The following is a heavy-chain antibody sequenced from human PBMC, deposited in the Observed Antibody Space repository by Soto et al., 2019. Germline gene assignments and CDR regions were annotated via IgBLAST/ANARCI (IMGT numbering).Heavy chain of an antibody. V-gene: IGHV4-59*12. CDR1: GGSISSYY. D-gene: IGHD3-3*01. CDR2: IYYSGNT. CDR3: ARVPIFGVVTAAYYFDY. Sequence: SETLSLTCPVSGGSISSYYWSWIRQPPGKGLEWIGYIYYSGNTNYNPSLKSRVTISVDTSKNQFSLKLSSVTAADTAVYYCARVPIFGVVTAAYYFDYWGQGTLVTVSS. J-gene: IGHJ4*02.